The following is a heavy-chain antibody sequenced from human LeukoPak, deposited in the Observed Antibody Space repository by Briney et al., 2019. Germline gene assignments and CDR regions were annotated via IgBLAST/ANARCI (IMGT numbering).Heavy chain of an antibody. CDR2: IYYSGST. CDR3: ARLTTVTTSYYFDY. CDR1: GGSISSSSYY. D-gene: IGHD4-17*01. J-gene: IGHJ4*02. V-gene: IGHV4-39*07. Sequence: PSETLSLTCTVSGGSISSSSYYWGWIRQPPGKGLEWIGSIYYSGSTNYNPSLKSRVTISVDTSKNQFSLKLSSVTAADTAVYYCARLTTVTTSYYFDYWGQGTLVTVSS.